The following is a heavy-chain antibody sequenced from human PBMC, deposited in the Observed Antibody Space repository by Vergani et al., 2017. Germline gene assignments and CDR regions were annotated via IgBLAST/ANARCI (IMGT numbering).Heavy chain of an antibody. Sequence: EVQLVESGGGLIQPGGSLRLSRAASGLTVSSNYMSWVRQAPGKGLEWVSVIYSGGSTYYADSVKGRITISRDNSKNTLYLQMNSLRAEDTAVYYCARDRQELRYYYYMDVWGKGTTVTVSS. J-gene: IGHJ6*03. CDR1: GLTVSSNY. V-gene: IGHV3-53*01. CDR3: ARDRQELRYYYYMDV. CDR2: IYSGGST. D-gene: IGHD1-7*01.